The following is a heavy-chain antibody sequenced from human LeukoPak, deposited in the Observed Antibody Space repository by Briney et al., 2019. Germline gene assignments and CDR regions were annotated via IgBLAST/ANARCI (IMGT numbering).Heavy chain of an antibody. CDR3: AIVCPGCPLDAFDI. D-gene: IGHD3-16*01. CDR1: GGTFSSYA. Sequence: SVRVSCKASGGTFSSYAISWVRQAPGQGLEWMGGIIPIFGTANYAQKFQGRVTITADESTSTAYMELSSLRSEDTAVYYCAIVCPGCPLDAFDIWGQGTMVTVSS. CDR2: IIPIFGTA. J-gene: IGHJ3*02. V-gene: IGHV1-69*13.